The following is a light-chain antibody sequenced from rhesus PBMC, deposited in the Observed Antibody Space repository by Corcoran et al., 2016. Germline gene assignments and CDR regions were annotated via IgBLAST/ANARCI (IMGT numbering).Light chain of an antibody. CDR2: KAS. Sequence: DIQMTQSPSSLSASVGDRVTITCRASQGISSWLAWYQQKPGKAPKLLIYKASRLQSGVPSRVCGSGSGTDFTLPISSLQPEDFSTYYCQQYNRAPYSFGQGTKVEIK. V-gene: IGKV1-21*01. J-gene: IGKJ2*01. CDR1: QGISSW. CDR3: QQYNRAPYS.